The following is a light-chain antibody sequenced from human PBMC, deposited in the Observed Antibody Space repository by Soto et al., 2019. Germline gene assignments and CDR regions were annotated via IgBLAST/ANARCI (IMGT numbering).Light chain of an antibody. Sequence: QSALAQPASVSDSPGQSITISCTGTSSDVGGSNHVSWYQQHPGKAPKLMIYDVTNRPSGVSNRFSGSKSGSTASLIISGLQAEDEADYSCVSFTSSTNYVFGTGTKVTVL. CDR3: VSFTSSTNYV. V-gene: IGLV2-14*01. J-gene: IGLJ1*01. CDR2: DVT. CDR1: SSDVGGSNH.